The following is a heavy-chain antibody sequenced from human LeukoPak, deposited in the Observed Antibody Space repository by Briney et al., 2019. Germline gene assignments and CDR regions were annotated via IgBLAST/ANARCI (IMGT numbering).Heavy chain of an antibody. CDR1: GFTFTSFW. V-gene: IGHV3-7*01. J-gene: IGHJ4*02. Sequence: PGGSLRLSCAASGFTFTSFWMSWVRQAPGKELEWVANINQDGSEKYYVDSVKGRFTISRDNAKNSLYLQMNSLRAEDTAVYYCARDSSSSCFDYWGQGTLVTVSS. CDR3: ARDSSSSCFDY. CDR2: INQDGSEK. D-gene: IGHD6-13*01.